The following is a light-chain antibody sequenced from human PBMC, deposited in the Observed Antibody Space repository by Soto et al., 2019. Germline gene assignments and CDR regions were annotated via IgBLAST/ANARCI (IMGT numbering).Light chain of an antibody. CDR3: QQHGSSGT. CDR1: QSVSSNY. V-gene: IGKV3-20*01. CDR2: GIS. J-gene: IGKJ1*01. Sequence: ILLTQSPGTLSLSPGERATLSCRASQSVSSNYFAWYQQKPGHAPRLLIYGISIRATGIPDRLSGSGSGTDFTLTISRLEPEDFAVYYCQQHGSSGTFGQGTKVDIK.